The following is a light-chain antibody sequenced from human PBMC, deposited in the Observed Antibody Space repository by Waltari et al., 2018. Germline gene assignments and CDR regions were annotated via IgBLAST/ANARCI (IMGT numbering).Light chain of an antibody. CDR2: GKN. V-gene: IGLV3-19*01. CDR1: RLRTYY. J-gene: IGLJ2*01. Sequence: SSELTQDPAVSVALGQTVRITCPGDRLRTYYASWYQQKPGQAPVLVFYGKNNRPSGIPDRFSDSSSGNTASLIITGTQAEDEAVYYCNSRDTIGDHVVFGGGTKLTVL. CDR3: NSRDTIGDHVV.